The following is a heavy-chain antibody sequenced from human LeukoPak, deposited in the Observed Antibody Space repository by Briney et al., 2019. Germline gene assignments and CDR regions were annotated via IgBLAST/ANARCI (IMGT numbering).Heavy chain of an antibody. V-gene: IGHV1-3*01. CDR3: ARVRAAYYYYGMDV. Sequence: ASVKVSCKASGYTFTSYAMHWVHQAPGQRLEWMGWINAGNGNTKYSQKFQGRVTITRDTSASTAYMELSSLRSEDTAVYYCARVRAAYYYYGMDVWGQGTTVTVSS. CDR2: INAGNGNT. CDR1: GYTFTSYA. J-gene: IGHJ6*02.